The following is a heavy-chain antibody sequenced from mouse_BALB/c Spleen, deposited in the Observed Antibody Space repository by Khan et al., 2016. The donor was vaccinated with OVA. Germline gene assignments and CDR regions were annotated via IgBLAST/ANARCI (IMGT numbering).Heavy chain of an antibody. CDR2: IFPNDGGT. J-gene: IGHJ3*01. V-gene: IGHV1-18*01. CDR3: AGLGYGGFAD. D-gene: IGHD2-2*01. CDR1: GYPFTDYN. Sequence: VRLQQSGPELVKPGASVKIPCKASGYPFTDYNMAWVKQSHGRGLEWIGDIFPNDGGTVYNQKFKGKATLTVDKSSSTALMELGSLTSEATAVYYCAGLGYGGFADWGGGALVTIAA.